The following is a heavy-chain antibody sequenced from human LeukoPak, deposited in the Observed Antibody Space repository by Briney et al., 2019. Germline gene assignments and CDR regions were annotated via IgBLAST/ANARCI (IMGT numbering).Heavy chain of an antibody. Sequence: SETLSLTCTVPGGSISSSSYYWGWIRQPLGKGLEWIGSIYYSGSTYYNPSLKSRVTISVDTSKNQFSLKLSSVTAADTAVYYCARVPYSSSWSNWFDPWGQGTLVTVSS. CDR2: IYYSGST. CDR3: ARVPYSSSWSNWFDP. V-gene: IGHV4-39*07. CDR1: GGSISSSSYY. J-gene: IGHJ5*02. D-gene: IGHD6-13*01.